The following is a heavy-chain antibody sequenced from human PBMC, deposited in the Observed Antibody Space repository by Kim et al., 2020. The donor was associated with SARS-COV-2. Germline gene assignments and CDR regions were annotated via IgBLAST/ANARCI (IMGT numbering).Heavy chain of an antibody. CDR1: GYTFTSYA. D-gene: IGHD3-3*01. CDR2: INTNTGNP. V-gene: IGHV7-4-1*02. Sequence: ASVKVSCKASGYTFTSYAMNWVRQAPGQGLEWMGWINTNTGNPTYAQGFTGRFVFSLDTSVSTAYLQISSLKAEDTAVYYCARGTYYDFWSGYSFAAFDIWGQGTMVTVSS. J-gene: IGHJ3*02. CDR3: ARGTYYDFWSGYSFAAFDI.